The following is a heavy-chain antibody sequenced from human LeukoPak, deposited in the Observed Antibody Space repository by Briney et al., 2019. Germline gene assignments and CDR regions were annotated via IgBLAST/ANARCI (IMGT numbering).Heavy chain of an antibody. Sequence: GGSLRLSCAASGFTFSSHAMSWVRQAPGKGLEWVSAISGSGGSTYYADSVKGRFTISRDNSKNTLYLQMNSLRAEDTAVYDCAFDFWSGLDAFDIWGQGTMVTVSS. D-gene: IGHD3-3*01. CDR3: AFDFWSGLDAFDI. CDR1: GFTFSSHA. J-gene: IGHJ3*02. CDR2: ISGSGGST. V-gene: IGHV3-23*01.